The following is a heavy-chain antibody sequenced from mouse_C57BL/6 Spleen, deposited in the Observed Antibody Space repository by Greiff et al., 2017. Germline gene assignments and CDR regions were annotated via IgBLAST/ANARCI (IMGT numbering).Heavy chain of an antibody. D-gene: IGHD1-1*01. CDR1: GYAFSSYW. J-gene: IGHJ1*03. CDR2: IYPGDGDT. CDR3: ARWGYGSRYFDV. Sequence: QVHVKQSGAELVKPGASVKISCKASGYAFSSYWMNWVKQRPGKGLEWIGQIYPGDGDTNYNGKFKGKATLTADKSSSTAYMQLSSLTSEDSAVYFCARWGYGSRYFDVWGTGTTVTVSS. V-gene: IGHV1-80*01.